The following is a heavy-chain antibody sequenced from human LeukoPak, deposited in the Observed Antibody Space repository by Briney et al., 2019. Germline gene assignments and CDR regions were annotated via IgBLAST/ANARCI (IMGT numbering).Heavy chain of an antibody. V-gene: IGHV4-34*01. CDR1: GGSFSGYY. D-gene: IGHD4-11*01. Sequence: SETLSLTCTVYGGSFSGYYWSWIRQPPGKGLEWIGEINHSGSTNYNPSLKNRVTISADTSKNQFSLNLSSVTAADTAVYYCARRLASSSDTFDYWGQGTLVTVSS. CDR3: ARRLASSSDTFDY. J-gene: IGHJ4*02. CDR2: INHSGST.